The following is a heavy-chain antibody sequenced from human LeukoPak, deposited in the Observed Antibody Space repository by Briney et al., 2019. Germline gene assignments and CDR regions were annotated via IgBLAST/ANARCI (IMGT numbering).Heavy chain of an antibody. Sequence: GASVKVSCKASGYTFTSYGISWVRQAPGQGLEWMGWISAYNGNTNYAQKLQGRVTMTTDTSTSTAYMELRSLRSDDTAVYYCARDPSSYYDPKGWFDPWGQGTLVTVSS. D-gene: IGHD3-22*01. V-gene: IGHV1-18*01. CDR2: ISAYNGNT. CDR1: GYTFTSYG. J-gene: IGHJ5*02. CDR3: ARDPSSYYDPKGWFDP.